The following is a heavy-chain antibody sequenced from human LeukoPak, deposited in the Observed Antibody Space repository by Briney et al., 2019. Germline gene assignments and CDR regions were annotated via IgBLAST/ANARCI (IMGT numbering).Heavy chain of an antibody. CDR3: ARDSSYITMIVVAGAFDI. CDR2: ISSGSSYI. J-gene: IGHJ3*02. Sequence: GGSLRLSCAASGFSLSSCSMNWVREAPGKGLEWVSSISSGSSYIYYADSLKGRFTISRDNAKNSLYLQMNSLRAEDTAVYYCARDSSYITMIVVAGAFDIWGQGTMVTVSS. CDR1: GFSLSSCS. V-gene: IGHV3-21*01. D-gene: IGHD3-22*01.